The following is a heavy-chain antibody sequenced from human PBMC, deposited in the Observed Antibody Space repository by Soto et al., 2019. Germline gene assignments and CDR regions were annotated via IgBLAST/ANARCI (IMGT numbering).Heavy chain of an antibody. CDR2: IHHSGSS. J-gene: IGHJ6*03. D-gene: IGHD6-19*01. CDR3: ARDIAVAGPYYYYYYMDV. Sequence: PSETLSLTCAVSGGSISNNNWWSWVRQPPGKGLEWIGEIHHSGSSNYNPSLKSRVTISVDTSKNQFSLKLSSVTAADTAVYYCARDIAVAGPYYYYYYMDVWGKGTTVTVSS. V-gene: IGHV4-4*02. CDR1: GGSISNNNW.